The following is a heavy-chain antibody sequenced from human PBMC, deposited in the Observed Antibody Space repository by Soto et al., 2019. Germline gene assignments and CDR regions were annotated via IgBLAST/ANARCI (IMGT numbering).Heavy chain of an antibody. V-gene: IGHV3-9*01. CDR3: AKGRYDFWSPYYFDS. D-gene: IGHD3-3*01. J-gene: IGHJ4*02. Sequence: GGSLRLSCVGTGLNFDYFGMHWGRQAPGKGLEWVSGITWNSRVLAYADSVKGRFTISRDNARNSLYLQMDSLRDEDTALYYCAKGRYDFWSPYYFDSWGQGTLVTVSS. CDR1: GLNFDYFG. CDR2: ITWNSRVL.